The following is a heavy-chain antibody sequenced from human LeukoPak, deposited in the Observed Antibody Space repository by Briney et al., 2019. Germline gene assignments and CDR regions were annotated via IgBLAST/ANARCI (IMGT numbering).Heavy chain of an antibody. CDR1: GGTFSSHV. Sequence: SVKVSCKTSGGTFSSHVISWVRQAPGQGLEWMGGIIPIFGTANYAQKFQGRVTITADKFTNKVYMELSSLRSDDAAIYFCARVNGYCSSISCFLDYWGQGTLVTVSS. J-gene: IGHJ4*02. CDR2: IIPIFGTA. CDR3: ARVNGYCSSISCFLDY. D-gene: IGHD2-2*01. V-gene: IGHV1-69*06.